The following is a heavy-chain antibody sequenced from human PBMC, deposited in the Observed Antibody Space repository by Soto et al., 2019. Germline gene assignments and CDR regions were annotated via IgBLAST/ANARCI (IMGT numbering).Heavy chain of an antibody. V-gene: IGHV3-15*07. D-gene: IGHD6-13*01. CDR2: IKSKTDGGTT. Sequence: GGSLRLSCAASGFTFSNAWMNWVRQAPGKGLEWVGRIKSKTDGGTTDYAAPVKGRFTISRDDSKNTLYLQMNSLKTEDTAVYYCTWGAAAGRGYFDYWGQGTLVTVSS. CDR1: GFTFSNAW. CDR3: TWGAAAGRGYFDY. J-gene: IGHJ4*02.